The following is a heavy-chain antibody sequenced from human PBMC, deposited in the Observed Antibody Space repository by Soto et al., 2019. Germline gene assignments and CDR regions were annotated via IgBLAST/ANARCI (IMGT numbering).Heavy chain of an antibody. Sequence: GSLRLSWSTSWVFFGDYSMTLVRQAPGKGLEWVGFIRNPGYGGTTEYATSVKGRFIISRDDSMSSAYLQLNSLKVDDSAVYYCVRGSFGYYGPWGQGTLVTVSS. CDR3: VRGSFGYYGP. CDR2: IRNPGYGGTT. D-gene: IGHD3-3*01. J-gene: IGHJ5*02. V-gene: IGHV3-49*04. CDR1: WVFFGDYS.